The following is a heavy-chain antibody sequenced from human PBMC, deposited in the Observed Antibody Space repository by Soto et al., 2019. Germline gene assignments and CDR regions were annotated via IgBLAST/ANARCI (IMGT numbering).Heavy chain of an antibody. Sequence: QVQLVESGGGVVQPGRSLRLSCAASGFTFSSYGMHWVRQAPGKGLEWVAVISYDGSNKYYAESVKGRFTISRDNFKNTLYLQINRRRAEDTAVYYCANGKPLEWLGYYYGMDVWGQGTTVTVSS. V-gene: IGHV3-30*18. D-gene: IGHD3-3*01. J-gene: IGHJ6*02. CDR2: ISYDGSNK. CDR1: GFTFSSYG. CDR3: ANGKPLEWLGYYYGMDV.